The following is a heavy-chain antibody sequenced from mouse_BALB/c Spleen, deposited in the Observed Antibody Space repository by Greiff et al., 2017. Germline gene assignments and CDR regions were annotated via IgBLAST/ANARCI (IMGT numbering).Heavy chain of an antibody. V-gene: IGHV1-82*01. J-gene: IGHJ2*01. Sequence: QVQLQQSGPELVKPGASVKISCKASGYAFSSSWMNWVKQRPGQGLEWIGRIYPGDGDTNYNGKFKGKATLTADKSSSTAYMQLSSLTSVDSAVYFCARHGNYVGYYFDYWGQGTTLTVSS. CDR3: ARHGNYVGYYFDY. D-gene: IGHD2-1*01. CDR2: IYPGDGDT. CDR1: GYAFSSSW.